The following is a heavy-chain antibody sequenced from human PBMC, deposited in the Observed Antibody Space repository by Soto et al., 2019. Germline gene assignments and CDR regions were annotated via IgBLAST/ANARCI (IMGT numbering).Heavy chain of an antibody. CDR1: GYTFTDYG. V-gene: IGHV1-18*01. CDR3: ARDRYNSGSFDY. J-gene: IGHJ4*02. CDR2: INSYNGVT. D-gene: IGHD1-1*01. Sequence: QVQLVQSGAEVKKPGASVKVSCKASGYTFTDYGITWVRQAPGQGLQWMGWINSYNGVTNNAHSFQGRVSMTTATSTRTAYLELRRLRSDATAVYYCARDRYNSGSFDYWGQGSLVTVSS.